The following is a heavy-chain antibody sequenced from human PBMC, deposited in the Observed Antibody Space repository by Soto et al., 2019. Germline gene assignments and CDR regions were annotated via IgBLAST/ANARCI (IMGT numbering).Heavy chain of an antibody. CDR2: ISYDGSNK. J-gene: IGHJ4*02. Sequence: QVQLVESGGGVVQPGRSLRLSCAASGFTFSSYGMHWVRQAPGKGLEWVAVISYDGSNKYYADSVKGRFTISRDNSKNTLYLQMNSLRAEDTAVYYCASFWFGEGVDDWGQGTLVTVSS. CDR3: ASFWFGEGVDD. V-gene: IGHV3-30*03. CDR1: GFTFSSYG. D-gene: IGHD3-10*01.